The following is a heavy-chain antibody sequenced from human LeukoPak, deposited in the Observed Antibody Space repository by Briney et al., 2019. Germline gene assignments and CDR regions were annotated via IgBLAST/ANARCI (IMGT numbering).Heavy chain of an antibody. J-gene: IGHJ6*03. V-gene: IGHV1-69*06. CDR3: ARLSGSGSYYYYYYMDV. D-gene: IGHD3-10*01. CDR1: GGTFSSYA. Sequence: GASVKVSCKASGGTFSSYAISWVRQAPGQGLEWMGGIIPIFGTANYAQKFQGRVTITADKSTSTAYMELSSLRSEDTAVYYCARLSGSGSYYYYYYMDVWGKGTTVTVSS. CDR2: IIPIFGTA.